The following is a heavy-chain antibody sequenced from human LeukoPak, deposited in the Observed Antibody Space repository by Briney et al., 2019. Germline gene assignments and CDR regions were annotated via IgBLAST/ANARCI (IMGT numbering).Heavy chain of an antibody. Sequence: SETLSLTCTVSGDSINSGSYYWVWIRQPPGKGLEWIGSIYYSGSTYYNPSLKSRVTISVDTSKNQFSLSLTSVTAADTAVYYCARVAGVEVAPATSYWGQGTLVTVSS. V-gene: IGHV4-39*01. J-gene: IGHJ4*02. CDR1: GDSINSGSYY. CDR2: IYYSGST. D-gene: IGHD2-15*01. CDR3: ARVAGVEVAPATSY.